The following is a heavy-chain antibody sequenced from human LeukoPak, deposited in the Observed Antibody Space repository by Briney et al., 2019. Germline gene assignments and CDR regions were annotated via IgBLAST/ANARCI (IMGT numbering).Heavy chain of an antibody. CDR2: IHHSGNRFESGNT. V-gene: IGHV4-38-2*02. J-gene: IGHJ1*01. CDR3: ARNAGSGFFNA. Sequence: PETLSLTCTVSGQSLINNYYWGWIRMSPGKGLEWIGSIHHSGNRFESGNTHYNASLRIRVTVSAYTSKNEFSLMLRSVTAADTAVYFCARNAGSGFFNAWGRGTLVTVSS. D-gene: IGHD6-25*01. CDR1: GQSLINNYY.